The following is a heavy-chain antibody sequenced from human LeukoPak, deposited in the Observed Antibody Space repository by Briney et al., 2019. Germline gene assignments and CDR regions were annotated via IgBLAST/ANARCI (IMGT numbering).Heavy chain of an antibody. Sequence: ASVKVSCKASGGTFISYAISWVRQAPGQGLEWMGGIIPIFGTTKYVQKFQGRVTITTDEFTSTVYMELSSLRSEDTAVYYCAGSSRDGYNRFDYWGQGTLVTVSS. CDR1: GGTFISYA. J-gene: IGHJ4*02. CDR3: AGSSRDGYNRFDY. V-gene: IGHV1-69*05. D-gene: IGHD5-24*01. CDR2: IIPIFGTT.